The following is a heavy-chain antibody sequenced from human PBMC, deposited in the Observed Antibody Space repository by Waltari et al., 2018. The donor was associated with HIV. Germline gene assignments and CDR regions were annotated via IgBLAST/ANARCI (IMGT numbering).Heavy chain of an antibody. CDR2: IRYDGSNK. Sequence: VQLVESGGAVVQPGKSLRLSCAASGFIFSAYGMHWVRQAPGKGLEWVALIRYDGSNKYYSDSVKDRFTISRDNAENTLFLQMSDLRADDTATYFCARGSRLVAAYYYYGLDVWGPGTTVTVSS. J-gene: IGHJ6*02. V-gene: IGHV3-33*01. CDR3: ARGSRLVAAYYYYGLDV. D-gene: IGHD3-10*01. CDR1: GFIFSAYG.